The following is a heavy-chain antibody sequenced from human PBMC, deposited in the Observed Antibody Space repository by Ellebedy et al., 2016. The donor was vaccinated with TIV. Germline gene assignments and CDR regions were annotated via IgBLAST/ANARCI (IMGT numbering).Heavy chain of an antibody. CDR3: ARDSTSVRFDP. J-gene: IGHJ5*02. V-gene: IGHV4-38-2*02. D-gene: IGHD2-2*01. Sequence: SETLSLTCTVSGYSISSGYYWGWIRPPPGKGLEWIGSIYHSGSTYYNPSLKSRVTISLDTSKNQFSLKLSSVTAADTAVYYCARDSTSVRFDPWGQGTLVTVSS. CDR2: IYHSGST. CDR1: GYSISSGYY.